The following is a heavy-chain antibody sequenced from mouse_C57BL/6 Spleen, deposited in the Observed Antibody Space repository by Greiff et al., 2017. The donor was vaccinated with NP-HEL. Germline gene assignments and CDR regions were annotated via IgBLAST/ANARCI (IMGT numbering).Heavy chain of an antibody. CDR1: GYTFTSYW. J-gene: IGHJ2*01. Sequence: VQLQQPGAELVRPGSSVKLSCKASGYTFTSYWMHWVKQRPIQGLEWIGNIDPSDSETHYNQKFKDKATLTVDKSSSTAYMQLSSLTSEDSAVYYCARNDGYCHFDYWGQGTTLTVSS. CDR3: ARNDGYCHFDY. V-gene: IGHV1-52*01. D-gene: IGHD2-3*01. CDR2: IDPSDSET.